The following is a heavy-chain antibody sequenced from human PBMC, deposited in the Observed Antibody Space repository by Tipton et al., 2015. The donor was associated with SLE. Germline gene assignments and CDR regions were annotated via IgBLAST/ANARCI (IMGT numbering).Heavy chain of an antibody. D-gene: IGHD2-21*01. CDR1: RGSFSGYY. Sequence: TLSLTCAVYRGSFSGYYWGWIRQPPGKGLEWIGSIYYSGSTYYNPSLKSRVTISVDTSKNQFSLKLSSVTAADTAVYYCARDVVKDLHPFLPADCWGQGTLVTVSS. V-gene: IGHV4-34*01. CDR3: ARDVVKDLHPFLPADC. J-gene: IGHJ4*02. CDR2: IYYSGST.